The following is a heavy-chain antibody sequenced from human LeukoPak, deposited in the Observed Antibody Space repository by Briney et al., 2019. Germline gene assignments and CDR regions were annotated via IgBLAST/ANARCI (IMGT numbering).Heavy chain of an antibody. CDR1: GYTFTSYY. CDR2: INPSGGST. CDR3: ARLIGSGYYFDAFDI. D-gene: IGHD3-22*01. Sequence: ASVKVSCKASGYTFTSYYMHWVRQAPGEGLEWMGIINPSGGSTSYAQKFQGRVTMTRDMSTSTVYMELSSLRSEDTAVYYCARLIGSGYYFDAFDIWGQGTMVTVSS. V-gene: IGHV1-46*01. J-gene: IGHJ3*02.